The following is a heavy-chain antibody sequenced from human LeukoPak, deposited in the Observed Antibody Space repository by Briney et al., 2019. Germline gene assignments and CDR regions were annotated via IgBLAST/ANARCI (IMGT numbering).Heavy chain of an antibody. Sequence: SETLSLTCAVYGGSFSGYYWSWIRQPPGKGLEWFGEINHSGSTNYNPSLKSRVTISVDTSKNQFSLKLSSVTAADTAVYYCARGGSSGWFTRANWFDPWGQGTLVTVSS. CDR3: ARGGSSGWFTRANWFDP. D-gene: IGHD6-19*01. CDR1: GGSFSGYY. CDR2: INHSGST. J-gene: IGHJ5*02. V-gene: IGHV4-34*01.